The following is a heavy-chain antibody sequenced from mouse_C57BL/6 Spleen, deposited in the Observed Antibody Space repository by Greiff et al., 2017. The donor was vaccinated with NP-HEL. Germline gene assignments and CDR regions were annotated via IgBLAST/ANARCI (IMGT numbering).Heavy chain of an antibody. V-gene: IGHV1-54*01. CDR1: GYAFTNYL. Sequence: QVQLQQSGAELVRPGTSVKVSCKASGYAFTNYLIEWVKQRPGQGLEWIGVINPGRGGTNYNEKFKGKATLTADKSSSTAYMQLSSLTSEDSAVYFCARAPYGNSAWFAYWGQGTLVTVSA. D-gene: IGHD2-1*01. CDR3: ARAPYGNSAWFAY. CDR2: INPGRGGT. J-gene: IGHJ3*01.